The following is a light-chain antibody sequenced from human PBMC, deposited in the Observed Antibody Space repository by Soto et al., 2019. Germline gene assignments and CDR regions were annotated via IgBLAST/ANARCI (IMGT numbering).Light chain of an antibody. Sequence: DIVMTQTPLSLAVTPGQPASISCKSSQSLLHSDGRTYLYWYLQKPGQPPQLLINELSTRFSGVPDRFSGSGSQTDFTLKIRPVEADDGLFLHCMQTIHLPISVGQWTRLESK. CDR2: ELS. V-gene: IGKV2D-29*01. CDR3: MQTIHLPIS. CDR1: QSLLHSDGRTY. J-gene: IGKJ5*01.